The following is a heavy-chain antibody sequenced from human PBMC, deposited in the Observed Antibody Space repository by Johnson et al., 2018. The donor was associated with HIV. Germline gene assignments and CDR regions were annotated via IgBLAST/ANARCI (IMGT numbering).Heavy chain of an antibody. J-gene: IGHJ3*02. D-gene: IGHD4-17*01. CDR2: IKQDGSEK. CDR1: GFTFSSYW. V-gene: IGHV3-7*01. Sequence: VQLVESGGGLVQPGGSLRLSCAASGFTFSSYWMSWVRQAPGKGLEWVGNIKQDGSEKYYVDSVKGRFTISRDNAKNSLYLQMNSLRVEDTAVYYCARDRFGDSDAFDIWGQGTMVTVSS. CDR3: ARDRFGDSDAFDI.